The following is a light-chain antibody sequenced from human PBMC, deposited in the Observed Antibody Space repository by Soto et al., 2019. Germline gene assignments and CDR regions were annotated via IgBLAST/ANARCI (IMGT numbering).Light chain of an antibody. CDR3: RQYNNWCFT. V-gene: IGKV3-15*01. J-gene: IGKJ3*01. CDR2: GAS. CDR1: QSVSSN. Sequence: EIVMTQSPATLSVSPGERATLSCRASQSVSSNLAWDQQKPGQAPRLLIYGASTRATGIPARFSGSGSGTECTLSISRLQSEDFAVYYCRQYNNWCFTCGPGPEVGSK.